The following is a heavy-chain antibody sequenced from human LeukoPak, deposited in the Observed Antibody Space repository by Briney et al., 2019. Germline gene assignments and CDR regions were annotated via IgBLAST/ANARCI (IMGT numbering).Heavy chain of an antibody. CDR1: GFTFSSYG. J-gene: IGHJ6*03. CDR3: ARDGYSGSYYRLYYFFMDV. D-gene: IGHD1-26*01. Sequence: GGSLRLSCAVSGFTFSSYGMHWVRQAPGKGLEWVAFIRYDGSNKYYADSVKGRFTFSRDNSKNTLYLQMNSLRGEDTAVYYCARDGYSGSYYRLYYFFMDVWGKGTTVTVSS. V-gene: IGHV3-30*02. CDR2: IRYDGSNK.